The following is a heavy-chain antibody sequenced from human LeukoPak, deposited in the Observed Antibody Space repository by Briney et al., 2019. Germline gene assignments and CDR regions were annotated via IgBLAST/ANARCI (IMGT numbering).Heavy chain of an antibody. CDR3: ARVGHIVTAGTYDW. V-gene: IGHV4-59*08. Sequence: SETLSLTCTVSGASISSYYWSWIRQPPGKGLEWIGYISYSGSPNYNPSLKSQVTISADTSKNQFSLNLSSVTAADTAVYYCARVGHIVTAGTYDWWGQGTLVAVSS. J-gene: IGHJ4*02. CDR2: ISYSGSP. CDR1: GASISSYY. D-gene: IGHD6-13*01.